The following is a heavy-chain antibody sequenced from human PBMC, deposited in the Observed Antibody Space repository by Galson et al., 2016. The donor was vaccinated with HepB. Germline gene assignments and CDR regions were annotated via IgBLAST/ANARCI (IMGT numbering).Heavy chain of an antibody. V-gene: IGHV3-7*03. CDR1: GLSFRPAW. Sequence: SLRLSCAASGLSFRPAWMSWVRQAPGKGLEWVANIKYDGSEGYYVDSVKGRVTVSRDNAKSSRYLQMNSLRADDTAVYYCARDGYYYAMDVWGQGTTVAVSS. CDR3: ARDGYYYAMDV. J-gene: IGHJ6*02. CDR2: IKYDGSEG.